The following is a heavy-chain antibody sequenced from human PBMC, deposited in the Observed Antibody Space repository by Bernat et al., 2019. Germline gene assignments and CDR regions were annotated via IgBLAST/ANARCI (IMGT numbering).Heavy chain of an antibody. V-gene: IGHV4-34*02. D-gene: IGHD4-4*01. CDR2: INHSGST. CDR1: DGAFSTYY. Sequence: QVQLQQWGAGLLKPSDTLSLTFAVPDGAFSTYYWGWIRQPTGKGLEWIGEINHSGSTNYTPSLKSRVTMSVDTSRNRFSLKLSSVTAADSAIYFCARGGVDNSNYGGLFDSWGQGTLLTVSS. CDR3: ARGGVDNSNYGGLFDS. J-gene: IGHJ4*02.